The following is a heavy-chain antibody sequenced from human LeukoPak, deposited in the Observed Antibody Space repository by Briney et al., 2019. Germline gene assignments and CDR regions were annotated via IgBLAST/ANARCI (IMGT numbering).Heavy chain of an antibody. Sequence: GGSLRLSCAGSGFTFDNYAMSWVRQAPGRGLEWVAAISGSGGSTYYADSMKGRITISRDNSKDTMYLQLSSLRSEDTAVYYCARDPPHYGDFDWFDPWGQGTLVTVSS. CDR2: ISGSGGST. CDR3: ARDPPHYGDFDWFDP. V-gene: IGHV3-23*01. J-gene: IGHJ5*02. D-gene: IGHD4-17*01. CDR1: GFTFDNYA.